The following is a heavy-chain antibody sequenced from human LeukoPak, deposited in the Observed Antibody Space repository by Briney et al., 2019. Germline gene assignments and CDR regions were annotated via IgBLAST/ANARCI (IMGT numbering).Heavy chain of an antibody. D-gene: IGHD6-13*01. V-gene: IGHV3-7*05. CDR2: IKYDGSQE. J-gene: IGHJ4*02. CDR3: ATVSAAGTGFSDH. CDR1: GFAFWNYW. Sequence: GGSLRLSCAASGFAFWNYWMIWVRQAPGKGLEWVANIKYDGSQENYVDSVKGRFTISRDNAKSSLYLQMNSLTAEDTAVYFCATVSAAGTGFSDHWGQGTLVTVSS.